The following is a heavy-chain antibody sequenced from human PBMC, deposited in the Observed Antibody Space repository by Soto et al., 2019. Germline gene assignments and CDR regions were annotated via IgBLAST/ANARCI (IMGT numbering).Heavy chain of an antibody. J-gene: IGHJ4*02. CDR1: RITFSNYA. CDR2: ISASATGT. D-gene: IGHD5-18*01. Sequence: EVQLLESGGGLVQPGGSLRLSSAASRITFSNYALSWVRQAPGKGLEWVSGISASATGTYYADSVKGRFTISRDNSKSTLYLHMNTLRADDTAIYYCAKEGGGGTAMVTSYFDYWGQGTLVTVSS. CDR3: AKEGGGGTAMVTSYFDY. V-gene: IGHV3-23*01.